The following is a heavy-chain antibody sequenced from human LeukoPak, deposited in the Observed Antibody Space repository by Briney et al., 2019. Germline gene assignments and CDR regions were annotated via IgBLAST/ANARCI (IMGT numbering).Heavy chain of an antibody. CDR2: IYYSGST. J-gene: IGHJ4*02. CDR1: GGSISSGGYY. Sequence: SQTLSLTCTVSGGSISSGGYYWSWIRQHPGKGLEWIGYIYYSGSTYYNPSLKSRVTISADTSKNQFSLKLSSVTAADTAVYYCARAVGYSGYRGHRFDYWGQGTLVTVSS. CDR3: ARAVGYSGYRGHRFDY. V-gene: IGHV4-31*03. D-gene: IGHD5-12*01.